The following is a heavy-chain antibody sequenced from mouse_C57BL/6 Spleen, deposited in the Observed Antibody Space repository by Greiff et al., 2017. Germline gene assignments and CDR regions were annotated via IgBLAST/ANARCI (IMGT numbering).Heavy chain of an antibody. CDR2: INPYNGGT. J-gene: IGHJ4*01. V-gene: IGHV1-19*01. Sequence: VQLQQSGPVLVKPGASVKMSCKASGYTFTDYYMNWVKQSHGKSLEWIGVINPYNGGTSYNQKFKGKATLPVDKSSSTAYMELHNLTSEDSAVYYCASSTPYAMAYGDQGISVT. CDR1: GYTFTDYY. CDR3: ASSTPYAMAY.